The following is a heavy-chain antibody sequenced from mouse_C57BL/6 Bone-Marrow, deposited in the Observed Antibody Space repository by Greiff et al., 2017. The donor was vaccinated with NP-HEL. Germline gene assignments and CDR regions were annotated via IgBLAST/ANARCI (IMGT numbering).Heavy chain of an antibody. V-gene: IGHV1-74*01. CDR1: GYTFTSYW. D-gene: IGHD1-1*01. Sequence: VQLQQPGAELVKPGASVKVSCKASGYTFTSYWMHWVKQRPGQGLEWIGRIHPSDSDTNYNQKFKGKATLTVDKSSSTAYMQLSSLTSEDSAVYYCAIPYYYGSSSRGYFDVWGTGTTVTVSS. CDR3: AIPYYYGSSSRGYFDV. J-gene: IGHJ1*03. CDR2: IHPSDSDT.